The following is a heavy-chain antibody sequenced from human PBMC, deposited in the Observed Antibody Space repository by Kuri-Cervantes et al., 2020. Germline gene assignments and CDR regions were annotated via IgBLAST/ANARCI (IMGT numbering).Heavy chain of an antibody. V-gene: IGHV3-53*05. Sequence: GGSLRLSCAASGFTVSSNYMSWVRQAPGKGLEWVSSIFVEGTRNYAESVKGRFTISRDNSKNTVYLQMDNLRPEDTAIFYCTRGLAPDEGYFDVWGPGTLVTVSS. J-gene: IGHJ2*01. D-gene: IGHD5-24*01. CDR3: TRGLAPDEGYFDV. CDR1: GFTVSSNY. CDR2: IFVEGTR.